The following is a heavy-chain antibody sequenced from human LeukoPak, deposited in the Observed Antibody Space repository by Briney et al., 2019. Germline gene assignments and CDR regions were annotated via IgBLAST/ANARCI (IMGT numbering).Heavy chain of an antibody. CDR2: IYYSGST. CDR1: GGSISSSSYY. D-gene: IGHD3-10*01. J-gene: IGHJ5*02. Sequence: PSETLSLTCTVSGGSISSSSYYWGWIRQPPGKGLEWIGSIYYSGSTYYNPSLKSRVTISVDTSKNQFSLKLSSVTAADTAVYYCARHEGSGSWVWFDPWGQGTLVTVSS. CDR3: ARHEGSGSWVWFDP. V-gene: IGHV4-39*01.